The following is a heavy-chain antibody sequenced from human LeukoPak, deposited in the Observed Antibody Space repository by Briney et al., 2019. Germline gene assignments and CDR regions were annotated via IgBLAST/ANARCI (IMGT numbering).Heavy chain of an antibody. V-gene: IGHV4-4*07. CDR1: GGSISSYY. Sequence: NPSETLSLTCTVSGGSISSYYWSWIRQPAGKGLEWIGRIYTSGSTNYNPSLKSRVTMSVDTSKNQFSLKLSSVTAADTAVYYCARTDYHGSGSFYDSWFDPWGQGTLVTVSS. D-gene: IGHD3-10*01. CDR2: IYTSGST. CDR3: ARTDYHGSGSFYDSWFDP. J-gene: IGHJ5*02.